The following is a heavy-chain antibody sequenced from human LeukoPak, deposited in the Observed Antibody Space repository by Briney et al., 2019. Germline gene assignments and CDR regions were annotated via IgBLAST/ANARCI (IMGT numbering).Heavy chain of an antibody. D-gene: IGHD6-25*01. Sequence: SETLSLTCGVSGDSVSSTNWWTWIRHPPGKGLDLIGEVYLDGRTNFNPSLKSRLTMSVDLSEDHVSLKLPSVTAADTAVYYCEREGGFYRPLDYSGQGTLVSVSS. CDR2: VYLDGRT. CDR3: EREGGFYRPLDY. J-gene: IGHJ4*02. CDR1: GDSVSSTNW. V-gene: IGHV4-4*02.